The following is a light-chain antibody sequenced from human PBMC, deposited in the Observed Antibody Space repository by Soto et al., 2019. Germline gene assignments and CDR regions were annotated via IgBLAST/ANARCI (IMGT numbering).Light chain of an antibody. J-gene: IGKJ4*01. Sequence: DIQMNQSPSSLSASVGDRVTITCRASQSISSYLNWYQQKPGKAPKLLIYAASSLQSGVPSRFSGSGSGTDFTLTISSLQPEDFATYYCPQSYSTLGAPPTFGGGTKVDFK. V-gene: IGKV1-39*01. CDR1: QSISSY. CDR3: PQSYSTLGAPPT. CDR2: AAS.